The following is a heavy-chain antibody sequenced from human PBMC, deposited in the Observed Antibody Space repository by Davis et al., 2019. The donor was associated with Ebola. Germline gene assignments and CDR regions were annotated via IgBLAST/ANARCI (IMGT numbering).Heavy chain of an antibody. CDR2: IYPDDSDS. CDR3: ARRGSNAVSDY. D-gene: IGHD3-10*01. V-gene: IGHV5-51*01. CDR1: GYSFSSYW. J-gene: IGHJ4*02. Sequence: KVSCKGSGYSFSSYWIAWARQMPGKGLEWTAIIYPDDSDSRYSPSFQGQVTISADKSISTAYLQWSSLKASDTAMYYCARRGSNAVSDYWGQGTLVTVSS.